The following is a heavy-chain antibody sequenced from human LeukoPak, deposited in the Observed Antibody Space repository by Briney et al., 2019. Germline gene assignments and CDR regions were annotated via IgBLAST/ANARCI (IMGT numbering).Heavy chain of an antibody. CDR1: GFTFSSYA. CDR2: ISGSGGST. CDR3: AKRAGYSSGWSAEYFQH. D-gene: IGHD6-19*01. Sequence: GGSLRLSCAASGFTFSSYAMSWARQAPGKGLEWVSAISGSGGSTYYADSVKGRFTISRDNSKNTLYLQMNSLRAEDTAVYYCAKRAGYSSGWSAEYFQHWGQGTLVTVSS. J-gene: IGHJ1*01. V-gene: IGHV3-23*01.